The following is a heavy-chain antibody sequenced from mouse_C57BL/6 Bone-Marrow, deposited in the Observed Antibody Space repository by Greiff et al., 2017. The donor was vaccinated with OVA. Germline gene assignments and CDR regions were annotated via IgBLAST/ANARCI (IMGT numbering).Heavy chain of an antibody. CDR3: ARGGFAY. Sequence: VQVVESGPELVKPGASVKISCKASGYAFSSSWMNWVKQRPGKGLEWIGRIYPGDGDTNYNGKFKGKATLTADKSSSTAYMQLSSLISEDSAVYFCARGGFAYWGQGTLVTVSA. J-gene: IGHJ3*01. V-gene: IGHV1-82*01. CDR1: GYAFSSSW. CDR2: IYPGDGDT.